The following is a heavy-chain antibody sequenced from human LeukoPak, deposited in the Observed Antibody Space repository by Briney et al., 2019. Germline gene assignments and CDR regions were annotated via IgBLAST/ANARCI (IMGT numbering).Heavy chain of an antibody. CDR3: AAGSFDY. CDR2: TSWNSGSI. Sequence: GGSLRLSCAVSGFTFDDYAMHWVRQAPGKGLEWVSGTSWNSGSIGYADSVKGRFTISRDNAKNSLYLQMNSLRAEDTALYYCAAGSFDYWGQGTLVTVSS. V-gene: IGHV3-9*01. CDR1: GFTFDDYA. J-gene: IGHJ4*02.